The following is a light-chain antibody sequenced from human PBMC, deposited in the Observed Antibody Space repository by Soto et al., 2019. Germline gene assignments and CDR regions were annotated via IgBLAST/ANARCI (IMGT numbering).Light chain of an antibody. J-gene: IGKJ2*01. CDR2: AAS. CDR1: QSTSIY. CDR3: QQSYSTPYT. V-gene: IGKV1-39*01. Sequence: DLQMTQSPSSLSAYVGDRVTITCRTGQSTSIYVNWYQQKPGKAPKLLIYAASSLQSGVPSRFSGSESGTDFTLTISSLQPEDFANYYCQQSYSTPYTFGQGTKLEIK.